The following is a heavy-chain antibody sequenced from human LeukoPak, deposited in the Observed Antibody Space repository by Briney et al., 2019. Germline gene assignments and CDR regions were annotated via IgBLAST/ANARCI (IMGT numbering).Heavy chain of an antibody. Sequence: GGSLRLSCAASGCIFSNFGVSWVRQSPGKGLEWVSTITSSGGDTFYAASVKGRFTISRNNSKKTMSLLMSSLTVEDTAVYYCSRQESGVIPAALLPWGQGTLVTVSS. CDR1: GCIFSNFG. V-gene: IGHV3-23*01. J-gene: IGHJ5*02. CDR3: SRQESGVIPAALLP. CDR2: ITSSGGDT. D-gene: IGHD2-2*01.